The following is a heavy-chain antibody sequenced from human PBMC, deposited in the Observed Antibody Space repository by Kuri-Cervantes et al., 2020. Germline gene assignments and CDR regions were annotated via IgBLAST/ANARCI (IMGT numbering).Heavy chain of an antibody. CDR1: GYTFTRYT. CDR2: INPNSGGT. V-gene: IGHV1-2*02. Sequence: ASVKVSCKASGYTFTRYTIGWVRQAPGQGLEWMGWINPNSGGTNYAQKFQGRVTMTRDTSTSTVYMELSSLRSEDTAVYYCARVGATTYDYWGQGTLVTVSS. J-gene: IGHJ4*02. D-gene: IGHD1-26*01. CDR3: ARVGATTYDY.